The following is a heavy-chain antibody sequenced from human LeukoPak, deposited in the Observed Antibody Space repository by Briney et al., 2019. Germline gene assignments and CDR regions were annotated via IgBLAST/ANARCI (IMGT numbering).Heavy chain of an antibody. J-gene: IGHJ4*02. CDR2: SNSNGGVI. CDR3: AKPVLGTFRGFDY. V-gene: IGHV3-23*01. Sequence: GGSLRLSCAISGFSISDYGVNWVRRAPGKGLEWLSHSNSNGGVISYADSVKGRFTISRDDSKNTLYLQMNSLRADDTAVYYCAKPVLGTFRGFDYWGQGALVTVSS. D-gene: IGHD1-7*01. CDR1: GFSISDYG.